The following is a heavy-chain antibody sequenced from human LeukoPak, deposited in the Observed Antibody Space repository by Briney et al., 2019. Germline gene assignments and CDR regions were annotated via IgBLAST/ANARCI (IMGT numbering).Heavy chain of an antibody. CDR2: ISAYNGNT. Sequence: ASVKVSCKASGYTFTSYGISWVRQAPGQGLEWMGWISAYNGNTNYAQKLQGRVTMTTDTSTSTAYVELRSLRSDDTAVYYCARELDDYGDYGIDPWGQGTLVTVSS. CDR1: GYTFTSYG. J-gene: IGHJ5*02. CDR3: ARELDDYGDYGIDP. D-gene: IGHD4-17*01. V-gene: IGHV1-18*01.